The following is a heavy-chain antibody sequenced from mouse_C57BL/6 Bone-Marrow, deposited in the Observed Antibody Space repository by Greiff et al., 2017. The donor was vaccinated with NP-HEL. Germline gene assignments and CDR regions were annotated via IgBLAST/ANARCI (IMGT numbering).Heavy chain of an antibody. J-gene: IGHJ4*01. D-gene: IGHD2-5*01. Sequence: EVQVVESEGGLVQPGSSMKLSCTASGFTFSDYYMAWVRQVPEKGLEWVANINYDGSSTYYLDSLKSRFIISRDNAKNILYLQMSSLKSEDTATYYCARGYSNYGGAMDYWGQGTSVTVSS. CDR2: INYDGSST. V-gene: IGHV5-16*01. CDR3: ARGYSNYGGAMDY. CDR1: GFTFSDYY.